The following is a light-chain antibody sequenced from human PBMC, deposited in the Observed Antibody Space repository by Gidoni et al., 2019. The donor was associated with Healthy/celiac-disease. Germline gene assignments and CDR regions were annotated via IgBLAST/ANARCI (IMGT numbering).Light chain of an antibody. CDR3: SSYTSSSTYV. J-gene: IGLJ1*01. V-gene: IGLV2-14*01. CDR1: SSDVGGYNY. Sequence: QSALPQPASVSGSPGPSTTISCTGTSSDVGGYNYVSWYQQPPGKAPKLMIYEVSNRPSGVPDRFSGSKSGNKASLTISGLQAEDEADYYCSSYTSSSTYVFGTGTKVTVL. CDR2: EVS.